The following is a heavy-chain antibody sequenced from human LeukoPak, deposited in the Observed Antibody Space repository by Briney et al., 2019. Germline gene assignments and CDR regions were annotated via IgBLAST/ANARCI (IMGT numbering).Heavy chain of an antibody. CDR2: IYYSGST. CDR3: ARDERLLSFLK. Sequence: PSETLSLTCSVSGGAISSSYYYWGWIRQPPGKGLECIGSIYYSGSTYYDPSLKSRVTISVDTSKNQFSLRLSSVATADTAIYYCARDERLLSFLKWGQGTLVTVSS. V-gene: IGHV4-39*07. D-gene: IGHD3-3*01. CDR1: GGAISSSYYY. J-gene: IGHJ4*02.